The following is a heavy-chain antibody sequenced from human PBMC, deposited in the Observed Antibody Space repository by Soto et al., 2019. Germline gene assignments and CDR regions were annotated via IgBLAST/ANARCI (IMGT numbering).Heavy chain of an antibody. CDR1: GYSFTSYW. V-gene: IGHV5-51*01. Sequence: PGESLKISCKGSGYSFTSYWIGWVRQMPGKGLEWMGIIYPGDSDTRYSPSFQGQVTISADKSISTAYLQWSSLKDSDTAMYYCARTSPEALAGQDYWCQGTLVTVSS. CDR3: ARTSPEALAGQDY. J-gene: IGHJ4*02. CDR2: IYPGDSDT.